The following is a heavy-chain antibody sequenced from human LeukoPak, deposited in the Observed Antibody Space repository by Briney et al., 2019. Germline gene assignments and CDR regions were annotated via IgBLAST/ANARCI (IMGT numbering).Heavy chain of an antibody. J-gene: IGHJ4*02. D-gene: IGHD6-13*01. CDR2: ISTSGNT. CDR3: ARRGGRKQLIPYSLDY. V-gene: IGHV4-4*09. CDR1: GGSISGYY. Sequence: SETLSLTCTVSGGSISGYYLNWIRQPPGKGLEWIGYISTSGNTNYNPSLKSRVTISVDTSRNQFSLRLSSVTSADTAVYYCARRGGRKQLIPYSLDYWGQGTLVTVSS.